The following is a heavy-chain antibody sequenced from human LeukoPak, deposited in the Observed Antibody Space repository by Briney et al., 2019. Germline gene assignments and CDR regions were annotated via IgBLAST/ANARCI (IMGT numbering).Heavy chain of an antibody. D-gene: IGHD4-17*01. J-gene: IGHJ4*02. V-gene: IGHV4-39*07. CDR3: ASGVRQGSRRPFDY. CDR1: GGSIRSSYYY. CDR2: INHSGST. Sequence: PSETLSLTCTVSGGSIRSSYYYWSWIRRPPGKGLEWIGEINHSGSTNYNPSLKSRVTISVDTSKNQFSLKLSSVTAADTAVYYCASGVRQGSRRPFDYWGQGTLVTVSS.